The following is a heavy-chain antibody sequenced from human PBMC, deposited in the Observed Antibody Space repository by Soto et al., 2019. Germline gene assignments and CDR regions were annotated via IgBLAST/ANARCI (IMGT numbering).Heavy chain of an antibody. J-gene: IGHJ4*01. D-gene: IGHD2-8*01. V-gene: IGHV3-23*01. Sequence: GGSLRLSCAASGFTFDSPYSHGMSWVRQSPGKGPEWVSTISSNGANTHYAESVKGRFTISKDASRNTVQLHMNSLRAEDTATYFCVSWVSAHFDYWGHGTPVTVSS. CDR2: ISSNGANT. CDR1: GFTFDSPYSHG. CDR3: VSWVSAHFDY.